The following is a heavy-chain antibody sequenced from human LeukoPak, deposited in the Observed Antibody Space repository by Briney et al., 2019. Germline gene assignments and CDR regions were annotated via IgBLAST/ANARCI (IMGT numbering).Heavy chain of an antibody. J-gene: IGHJ4*02. V-gene: IGHV4-59*01. CDR1: GGSISSYY. D-gene: IGHD6-13*01. CDR2: IYYSGTT. CDR3: ARGVYIAAAQYGY. Sequence: PSETLSLTCTVSGGSISSYYWSWIRQPPGKGLEWIGYIYYSGTTNYNPSLKSRVTISVDTSKNQFSLKLSSVTAADTAVYYCARGVYIAAAQYGYWGQGTLVTVSS.